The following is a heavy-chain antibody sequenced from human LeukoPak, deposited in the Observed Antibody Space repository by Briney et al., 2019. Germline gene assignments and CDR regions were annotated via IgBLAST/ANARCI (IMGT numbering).Heavy chain of an antibody. CDR2: IYSGGST. J-gene: IGHJ4*02. Sequence: PGGSLRLSCAASEFSVGSNYMTWVRQAPGKGLEWVSLIYSGGSTYYADSVKGRFTISRDNSKNTLYLQMNSLRAEDTAVYYCAREGTTVGESYYYFDYWGQGTLVTVSS. D-gene: IGHD4-23*01. CDR3: AREGTTVGESYYYFDY. CDR1: EFSVGSNY. V-gene: IGHV3-66*01.